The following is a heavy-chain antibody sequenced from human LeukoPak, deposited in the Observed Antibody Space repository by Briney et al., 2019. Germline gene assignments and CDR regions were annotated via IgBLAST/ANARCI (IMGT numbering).Heavy chain of an antibody. CDR1: GFTFSSYG. D-gene: IGHD6-13*01. Sequence: GGSLRLSCAASGFTFSSYGMHWVRQAPGKGLEWVAVISFDGSNKYYADSVKGRFTISRDNSKNTLYLQMDSLRTEDTAVYYCANSHTSSWYYCNHWGQGTLVTVSS. J-gene: IGHJ4*02. CDR3: ANSHTSSWYYCNH. V-gene: IGHV3-30*18. CDR2: ISFDGSNK.